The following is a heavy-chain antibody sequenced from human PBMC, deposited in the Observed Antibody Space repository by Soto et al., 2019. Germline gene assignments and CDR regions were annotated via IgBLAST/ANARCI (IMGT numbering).Heavy chain of an antibody. CDR3: AISSAGWRH. CDR1: GFTFSTYA. D-gene: IGHD3-22*01. V-gene: IGHV3-23*01. Sequence: EVQLLESGGDLAQPGGSLRLSCAASGFTFSTYAMSWVRQAPGKGLEWVSSMSTSGGETNYADSVQGRFTISRDNTKNTLFLQMTSVRAEDEALSFCAISSAGWRHWGQGTMVTVSS. CDR2: MSTSGGET. J-gene: IGHJ4*02.